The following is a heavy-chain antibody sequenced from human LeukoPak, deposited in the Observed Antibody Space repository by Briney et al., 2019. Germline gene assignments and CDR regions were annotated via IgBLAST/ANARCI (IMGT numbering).Heavy chain of an antibody. CDR3: ARVNENSAGLFDY. V-gene: IGHV4-34*01. CDR2: INHSGST. Sequence: PSETLSLTCAVYGGSFSGYYWSWIRQPPGKGLEWIGEINHSGSTNYNPSLKSRVTISVDTSKNQFSLKLSSVIAADTAVYYCARVNENSAGLFDYWGQGTLVTVSS. J-gene: IGHJ4*02. D-gene: IGHD3/OR15-3a*01. CDR1: GGSFSGYY.